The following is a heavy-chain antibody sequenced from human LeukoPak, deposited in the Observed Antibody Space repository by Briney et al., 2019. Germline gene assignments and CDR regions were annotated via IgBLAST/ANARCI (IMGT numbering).Heavy chain of an antibody. J-gene: IGHJ3*02. D-gene: IGHD6-19*01. Sequence: SVKVSCETSGGTFSSYAISWVRQAPGQGLEWMGRIIPILGIANYAQKFQGRVTITADKSTSTAYMELSSLRSEDTAVYYCARVKQVAGQIDAFDIWGQGTMVTVSS. CDR3: ARVKQVAGQIDAFDI. V-gene: IGHV1-69*04. CDR1: GGTFSSYA. CDR2: IIPILGIA.